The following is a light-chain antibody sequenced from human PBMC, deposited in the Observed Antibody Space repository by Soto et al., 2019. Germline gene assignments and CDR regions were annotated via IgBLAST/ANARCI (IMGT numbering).Light chain of an antibody. J-gene: IGLJ1*01. Sequence: QSALTQPASVSGSPGQSITISCTGTSSDVGSYNLVSWYQQHPGKAPKLMIYEVSKRPSGVSNRFSGSKSGNTASLTISELQAEDEADYYCCSYAGSPYVFGTGTKVTVL. V-gene: IGLV2-23*02. CDR2: EVS. CDR3: CSYAGSPYV. CDR1: SSDVGSYNL.